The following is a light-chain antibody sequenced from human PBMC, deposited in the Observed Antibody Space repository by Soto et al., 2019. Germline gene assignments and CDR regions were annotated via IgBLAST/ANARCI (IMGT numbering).Light chain of an antibody. CDR2: GVS. V-gene: IGLV2-23*02. Sequence: QSVLTQPPSASGTPGQRVTISCTGTSSDVGSYNLISWYQQYPGKAPKLMIYGVSKRPSGVSNRFSGSKSGNTASLTISGLQAEDEADYYCCSYAGSSTFYVFGTGTKVTVL. J-gene: IGLJ1*01. CDR1: SSDVGSYNL. CDR3: CSYAGSSTFYV.